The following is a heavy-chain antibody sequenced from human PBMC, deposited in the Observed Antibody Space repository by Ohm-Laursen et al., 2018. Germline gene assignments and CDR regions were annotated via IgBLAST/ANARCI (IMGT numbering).Heavy chain of an antibody. Sequence: SLRLSCAASGFTFSSYAMSWVRQAPGEGLEWVSAISGSGGSTYYADSVKGRFTISRDNSKNTLYLQMNSLRAEDTAVYYCAREAMSNDAFDIWGQGTMVTVSS. D-gene: IGHD4-11*01. J-gene: IGHJ3*02. CDR3: AREAMSNDAFDI. CDR1: GFTFSSYA. V-gene: IGHV3-23*01. CDR2: ISGSGGST.